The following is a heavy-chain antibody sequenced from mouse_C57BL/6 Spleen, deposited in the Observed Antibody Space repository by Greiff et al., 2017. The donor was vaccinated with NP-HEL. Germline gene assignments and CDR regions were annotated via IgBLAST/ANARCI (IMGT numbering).Heavy chain of an antibody. D-gene: IGHD2-4*01. J-gene: IGHJ2*01. CDR3: AREDDYVLDY. CDR2: ISDGGSYT. Sequence: EVNVVESGGGLVKPGGSLKLSCAASGFTFSSYAMSWVRQTPEKRLEWVATISDGGSYTYYPDNVKGRFTISRDNAKNNLYLQMSHLKSEDTAMYYCAREDDYVLDYWGQGTTLTVSS. V-gene: IGHV5-4*01. CDR1: GFTFSSYA.